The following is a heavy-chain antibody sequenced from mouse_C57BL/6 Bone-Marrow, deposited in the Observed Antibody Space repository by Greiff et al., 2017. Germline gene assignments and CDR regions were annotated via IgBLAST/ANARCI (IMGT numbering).Heavy chain of an antibody. J-gene: IGHJ2*01. V-gene: IGHV1-52*01. CDR1: GYTFTSYW. D-gene: IGHD1-1*01. CDR3: ARRNGSSPFDY. CDR2: IDTSDSET. Sequence: QVQLQQPGAELVRPGSSVKLSCKASGYTFTSYWMHWVKQRPIKGLEWIGNIDTSDSETHYNQKFKDKATLTVDKSTSTAYMQISSLTSEDSAVYYCARRNGSSPFDYWGQGTTLTVSS.